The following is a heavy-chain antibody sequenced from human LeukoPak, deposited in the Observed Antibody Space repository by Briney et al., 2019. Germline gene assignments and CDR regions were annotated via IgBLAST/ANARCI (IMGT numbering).Heavy chain of an antibody. CDR1: GFSLSGYG. CDR2: IWSAGTNE. J-gene: IGHJ4*02. D-gene: IGHD3-10*01. CDR3: ARTYGSGSYYQFFDY. V-gene: IGHV3-33*03. Sequence: PGGSLRLSCEASGFSLSGYGMHWVRQAPGKGLEWVALIWSAGTNEFYAGAVKGRFTISRDNAKNSLYLQMNSLRAEDTAVYSCARTYGSGSYYQFFDYWGQGTLVTVSS.